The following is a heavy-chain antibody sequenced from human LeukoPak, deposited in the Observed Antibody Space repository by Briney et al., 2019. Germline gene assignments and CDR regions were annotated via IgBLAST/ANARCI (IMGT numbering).Heavy chain of an antibody. CDR2: IYYSGSS. Sequence: PSETLPLTCTVSGGSISSYYWNWIRQPPGKGLEWVGYIYYSGSSNYNPSLKSRVTISVDTSKNQFSLKLSSVTAADTAVYYCARTTYYYDRSGYSYYFDYWGQGTLVTVSS. J-gene: IGHJ4*02. D-gene: IGHD3-22*01. CDR1: GGSISSYY. CDR3: ARTTYYYDRSGYSYYFDY. V-gene: IGHV4-59*01.